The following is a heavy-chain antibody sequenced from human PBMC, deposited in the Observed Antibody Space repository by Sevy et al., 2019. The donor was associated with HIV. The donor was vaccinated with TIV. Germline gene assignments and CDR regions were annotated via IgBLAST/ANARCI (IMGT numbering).Heavy chain of an antibody. Sequence: GGSLRLSCEASGFTFSSYNMHWVRQAPGKGLEWVAVISYDGGKKYYADSVKGRFTISRDNSKNTLYLQMNSLRGEDTAVYHCTRDPFIMTLDRCFDFWGRGTLVTVSS. V-gene: IGHV3-30*04. D-gene: IGHD3-16*01. CDR1: GFTFSSYN. CDR3: TRDPFIMTLDRCFDF. CDR2: ISYDGGKK. J-gene: IGHJ2*01.